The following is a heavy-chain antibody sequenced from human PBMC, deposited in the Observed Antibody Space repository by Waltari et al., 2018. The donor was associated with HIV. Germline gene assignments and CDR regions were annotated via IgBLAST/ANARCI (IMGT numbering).Heavy chain of an antibody. CDR1: GGSISSGSYY. Sequence: QVQLQESGPGLVKPSQTLSLTCTVSGGSISSGSYYWSWIRQPAGKGLEWIGRIYTSGSTNYNPSLKSLVTISVDTSKNQFSLKLSSVTAADTAVYYCARYYCSGGSCSDYWGQGTLVTVSS. CDR3: ARYYCSGGSCSDY. D-gene: IGHD2-15*01. CDR2: IYTSGST. J-gene: IGHJ4*02. V-gene: IGHV4-61*02.